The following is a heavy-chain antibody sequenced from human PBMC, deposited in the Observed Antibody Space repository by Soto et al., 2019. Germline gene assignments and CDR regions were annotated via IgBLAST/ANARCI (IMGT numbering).Heavy chain of an antibody. J-gene: IGHJ4*02. V-gene: IGHV1-2*04. D-gene: IGHD6-19*01. CDR2: INPNSGGT. CDR1: GYTFTDFY. CDR3: ANSQTSIAVAGETEYYFYY. Sequence: QVQLVQSGAEVKKPGASVKVSCKTSGYTFTDFYMHWVRQAPGQGLEWLGWINPNSGGTKYAQNCQGWVTMTSGTSFSTAYMELSRLRSDDTAVYYCANSQTSIAVAGETEYYFYYWGQGTLVTVAA.